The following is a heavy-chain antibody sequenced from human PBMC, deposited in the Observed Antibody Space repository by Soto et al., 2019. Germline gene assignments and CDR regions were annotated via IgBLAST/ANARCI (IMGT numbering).Heavy chain of an antibody. Sequence: LRRTLSLTCAVSGGSISSDNWWTWVRQPPGKGLEWIGEIYHSGSTNYNPSLKSRVIISLDKSKNQFSLRLSSVSAAETAVYYCARIKGPPFDPWGQGTLVTVSS. CDR1: GGSISSDNW. CDR2: IYHSGST. CDR3: ARIKGPPFDP. J-gene: IGHJ5*02. V-gene: IGHV4-4*02.